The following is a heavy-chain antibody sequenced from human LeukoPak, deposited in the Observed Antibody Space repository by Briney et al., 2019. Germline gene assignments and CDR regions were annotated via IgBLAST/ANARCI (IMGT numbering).Heavy chain of an antibody. J-gene: IGHJ4*02. D-gene: IGHD4-23*01. CDR3: ARSGGNSGSYFDY. V-gene: IGHV3-48*01. CDR1: GFPLSSYS. Sequence: PGGSLRLSCAASGFPLSSYSMHWVRQAPGKGLEWVSYISSSSSTIYYADSVKGRFTISRDNAKNSLYLQMNSLRAEDTAVYYCARSGGNSGSYFDYWGQGTLVTVSS. CDR2: ISSSSSTI.